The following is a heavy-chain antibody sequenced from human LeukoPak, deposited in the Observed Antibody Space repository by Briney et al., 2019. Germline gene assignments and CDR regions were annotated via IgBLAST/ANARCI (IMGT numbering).Heavy chain of an antibody. V-gene: IGHV5-51*01. CDR3: ARLRTYGDLPYYFDY. D-gene: IGHD4-17*01. Sequence: GESLKISCKGSGYSFTSYWIGWMRQTPGKGLEWMGIIYPGDSDTRYSPSFQGQVTISADKSISTAYLQWSSLKASDTAMYYCARLRTYGDLPYYFDYWGQGTLVTVSS. J-gene: IGHJ4*02. CDR1: GYSFTSYW. CDR2: IYPGDSDT.